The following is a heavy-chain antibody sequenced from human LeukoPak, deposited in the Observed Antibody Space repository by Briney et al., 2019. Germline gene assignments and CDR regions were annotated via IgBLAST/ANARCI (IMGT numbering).Heavy chain of an antibody. CDR3: ARDRYSYGLDY. CDR1: GFTDSSNY. CDR2: IYYSGST. J-gene: IGHJ4*02. V-gene: IGHV4-31*02. Sequence: LRLSCAASGFTDSSNYMSWIRQHPGKGLEWIGYIYYSGSTYYNPSLKSRVTISVDTSKNQFSLKLSSVTAADTAVYYCARDRYSYGLDYWGQGTLVTVSS. D-gene: IGHD5-18*01.